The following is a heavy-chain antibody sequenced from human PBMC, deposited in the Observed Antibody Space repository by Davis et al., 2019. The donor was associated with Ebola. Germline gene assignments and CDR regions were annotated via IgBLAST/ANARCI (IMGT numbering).Heavy chain of an antibody. CDR1: GFRFSAST. V-gene: IGHV3-73*01. J-gene: IGHJ4*01. CDR3: SSWYYGTSGHFSLDF. D-gene: IGHD3-22*01. Sequence: GESLKISCAASGFRFSASTMHWVRQASGKGLEWLGRIRSKANNYATEYAASVRDRFTISRDDSKNTAFLQMNSLKADDTAVYYCSSWYYGTSGHFSLDFWGHGTLVTVSS. CDR2: IRSKANNYAT.